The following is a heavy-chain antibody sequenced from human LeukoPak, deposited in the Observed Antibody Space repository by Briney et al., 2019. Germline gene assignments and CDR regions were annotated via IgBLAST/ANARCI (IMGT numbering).Heavy chain of an antibody. CDR1: GLTFSDYS. D-gene: IGHD4-17*01. Sequence: GGSLRLSCAATGLTFSDYSMNWVRQAPGKGLEWVSSISSRSTYRYYADSVKGRFTISRDNAKNSLCLQMNSLRAEDTAVYYCARDMTTATTCYLQHWGQGTLVTVSS. CDR2: ISSRSTYR. J-gene: IGHJ1*01. V-gene: IGHV3-21*06. CDR3: ARDMTTATTCYLQH.